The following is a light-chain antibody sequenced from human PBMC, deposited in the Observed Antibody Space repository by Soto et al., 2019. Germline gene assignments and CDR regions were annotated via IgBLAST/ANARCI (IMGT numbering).Light chain of an antibody. V-gene: IGKV3-11*01. J-gene: IGKJ1*01. CDR2: DAS. Sequence: EIVLTQSPATLSLSPGERATLSCRASQSVSSYLAWYQQKPGQAPRLLIYDASNRATGIPARFSGSGSGTDFTLTISSLEPEYFAVYYCQQRSNGPTFGQGTKVEVK. CDR3: QQRSNGPT. CDR1: QSVSSY.